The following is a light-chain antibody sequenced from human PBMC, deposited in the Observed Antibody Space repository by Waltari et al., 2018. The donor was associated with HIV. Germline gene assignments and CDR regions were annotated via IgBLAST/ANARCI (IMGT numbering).Light chain of an antibody. J-gene: IGLJ3*02. V-gene: IGLV1-40*01. CDR1: SPNIGAGYD. Sequence: QSVLTQPPSVSGAPAQRVTISCTGSSPNIGAGYDVHWYQQLPGTAPKRLIYGNTNRPSGVSDRFSGSKSGTSASLAITGLQAEDEADYYCQSYDSRQSGFWVFGGGTTLTVL. CDR3: QSYDSRQSGFWV. CDR2: GNT.